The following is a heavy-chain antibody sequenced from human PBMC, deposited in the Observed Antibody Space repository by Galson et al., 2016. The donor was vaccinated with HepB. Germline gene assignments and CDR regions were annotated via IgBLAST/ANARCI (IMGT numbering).Heavy chain of an antibody. J-gene: IGHJ5*02. CDR3: AKDATFDFVFVATAMGWFDP. Sequence: SVKVSCKASGYTFTAYYIHWVRQAPGQGPEWMGWINPDSGATKSAQKFQDWVTMTRDTSTSTAYMELTRLRPDDTAFYYCAKDATFDFVFVATAMGWFDPWGQGTLVTVSS. D-gene: IGHD3/OR15-3a*01. CDR2: INPDSGAT. CDR1: GYTFTAYY. V-gene: IGHV1-2*04.